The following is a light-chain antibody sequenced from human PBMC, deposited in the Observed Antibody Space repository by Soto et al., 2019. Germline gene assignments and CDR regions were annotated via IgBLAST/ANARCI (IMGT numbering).Light chain of an antibody. Sequence: QSALAQPASVSGSPGQSITISCTGTGSDVGGYKYVSWYQQYPGKAPKLIIFEVSNRPSGVSDRFSGSKSGNTASLTIAGLQAEDEADYYCSSYTSSVTYMFGTGTKVTVL. V-gene: IGLV2-14*01. J-gene: IGLJ1*01. CDR2: EVS. CDR1: GSDVGGYKY. CDR3: SSYTSSVTYM.